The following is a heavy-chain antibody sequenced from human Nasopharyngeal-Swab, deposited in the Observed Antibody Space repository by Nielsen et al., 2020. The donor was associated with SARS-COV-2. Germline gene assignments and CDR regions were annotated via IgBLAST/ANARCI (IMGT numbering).Heavy chain of an antibody. V-gene: IGHV3-7*01. D-gene: IGHD6-13*01. Sequence: GSLRLSCAASGFTFSSYWMSWVRQAPGKGLEWVANIKQDGSEKYYVDSVKGRFSISRDNAKNSLYLQMNSLRAEDTAVYYCARVGSSSWYFDYWGQGTLVTVSS. CDR3: ARVGSSSWYFDY. CDR1: GFTFSSYW. J-gene: IGHJ4*02. CDR2: IKQDGSEK.